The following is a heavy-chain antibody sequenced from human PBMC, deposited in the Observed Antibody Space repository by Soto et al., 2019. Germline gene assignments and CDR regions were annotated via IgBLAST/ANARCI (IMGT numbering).Heavy chain of an antibody. CDR3: ATLGGTAMVKIDY. V-gene: IGHV1-69*06. CDR1: GGTFSSYA. Sequence: QVQLVQSGAEVKKPGSSVKVSCKASGGTFSSYAISWVRQAPRQGLEWMGGIIPIFGTANYAQKFQGRVTITADKSTSTAYMELSSMRSEDTAVYYCATLGGTAMVKIDYWGQVTLVTVSS. J-gene: IGHJ4*02. D-gene: IGHD5-18*01. CDR2: IIPIFGTA.